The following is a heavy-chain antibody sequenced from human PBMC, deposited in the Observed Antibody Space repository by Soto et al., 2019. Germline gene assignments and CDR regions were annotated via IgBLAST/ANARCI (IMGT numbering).Heavy chain of an antibody. CDR1: GGSISSGGYY. CDR2: IYYSGST. V-gene: IGHV4-31*03. Sequence: QVQLQESGPGLVKPSQTLSLTCTVSGGSISSGGYYWSWIRQHPGKGLEWIGYIYYSGSTYYNPSLKSRVTIPVDTSKNQFSLKVSAVTAADTAVYYCARQGNPYYYGMDVWGQGTTVTVSS. CDR3: ARQGNPYYYGMDV. D-gene: IGHD4-4*01. J-gene: IGHJ6*02.